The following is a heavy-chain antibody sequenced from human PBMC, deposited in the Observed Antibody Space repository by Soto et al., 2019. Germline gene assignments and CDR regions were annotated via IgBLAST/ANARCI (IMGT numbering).Heavy chain of an antibody. CDR2: LYYSGST. Sequence: SETLSLTCTVSGGSISSSSYYWGWIRQPPGKGLEWIGSLYYSGSTYYNPSLKSRVTISVDTSKNQFSLKLSSVTAADTAVYYCRGWISMIGDGTDYWGQGTLVTVAS. V-gene: IGHV4-39*03. CDR3: RGWISMIGDGTDY. CDR1: GGSISSSSYY. J-gene: IGHJ4*02. D-gene: IGHD3-22*01.